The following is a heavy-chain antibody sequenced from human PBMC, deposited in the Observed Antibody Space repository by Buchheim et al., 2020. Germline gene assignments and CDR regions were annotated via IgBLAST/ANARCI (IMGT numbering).Heavy chain of an antibody. CDR1: GFTFSSYW. J-gene: IGHJ6*03. CDR3: ARDRHYYDSSGYYYPDYYYMDV. Sequence: EVQLVESGGGLVQPGGSLRLSCAASGFTFSSYWMSWVRQAPGKGLEWVVNIKPDGSNKYYVDSVKGPFTISRDNAKNSLYLQMNSLRAEDTAVYYCARDRHYYDSSGYYYPDYYYMDVWGEGT. D-gene: IGHD3-22*01. CDR2: IKPDGSNK. V-gene: IGHV3-7*01.